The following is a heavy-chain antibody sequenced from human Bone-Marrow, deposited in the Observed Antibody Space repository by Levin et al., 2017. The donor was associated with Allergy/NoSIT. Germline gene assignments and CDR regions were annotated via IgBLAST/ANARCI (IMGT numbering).Heavy chain of an antibody. Sequence: AGGSLRLSCAASGFTFNNYAMHWVRQAPGKGLEYVSGISNNGGSTYYGNSVKGRFTISRDNSKNTLYLQMGSLRAEDMAVYYCARDWVGDYWGQGTLVTVSS. CDR3: ARDWVGDY. D-gene: IGHD1-26*01. CDR2: ISNNGGST. CDR1: GFTFNNYA. J-gene: IGHJ4*02. V-gene: IGHV3-64*01.